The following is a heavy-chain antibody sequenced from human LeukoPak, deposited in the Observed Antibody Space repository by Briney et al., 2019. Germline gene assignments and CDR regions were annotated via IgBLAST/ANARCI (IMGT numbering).Heavy chain of an antibody. V-gene: IGHV7-4-1*02. Sequence: GASVKVSCKASGYTFTNYAVNWVRQAPGQGLEWMGWINTNTGNPTYAQGFTGRFVFSLDTSVSTAYLQISSLKAEDTAVYYCVAGIVHRRLDYWGQGTLVTVSS. CDR2: INTNTGNP. J-gene: IGHJ4*02. CDR1: GYTFTNYA. CDR3: VAGIVHRRLDY. D-gene: IGHD2/OR15-2a*01.